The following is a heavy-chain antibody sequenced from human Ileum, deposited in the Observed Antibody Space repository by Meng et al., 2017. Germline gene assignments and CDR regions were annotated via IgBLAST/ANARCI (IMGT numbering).Heavy chain of an antibody. CDR1: GFTCSSHV. Sequence: GESLKISCEASGFTCSSHVMYWVRQAPGKGLEWVSAISRGADQTFYADSVQGRFTISRDNSKKNLYLQMNSLRAEDTALYYCARSAARLDHGVFDYWGQGTLVTVSS. CDR3: ARSAARLDHGVFDY. J-gene: IGHJ4*02. CDR2: ISRGADQT. D-gene: IGHD2-8*01. V-gene: IGHV3-23*01.